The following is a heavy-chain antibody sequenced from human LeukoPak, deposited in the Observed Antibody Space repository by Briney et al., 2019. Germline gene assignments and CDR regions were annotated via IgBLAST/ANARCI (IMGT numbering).Heavy chain of an antibody. J-gene: IGHJ6*02. D-gene: IGHD3-9*01. CDR3: ARATHPDYDILTGYYRLYYYYYGMDV. CDR1: GLTFSSHA. V-gene: IGHV3-30-3*01. Sequence: PGGSLRLSCAASGLTFSSHAMHWVRQAPGKGLEWVAVISYDGCKKYYADSVKGRFTTSRDNSKNTLYLQMNSLRAEDTAVYYCARATHPDYDILTGYYRLYYYYYGMDVWGQGTTVTVSS. CDR2: ISYDGCKK.